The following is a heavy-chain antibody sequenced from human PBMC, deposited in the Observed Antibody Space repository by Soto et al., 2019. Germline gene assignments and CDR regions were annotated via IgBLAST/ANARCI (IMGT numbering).Heavy chain of an antibody. CDR1: GFTFTSSA. CDR2: IVVGSGNT. CDR3: ARDWLEVAAAGNTPTYYYYGMDV. D-gene: IGHD6-13*01. Sequence: ASVKGSCKASGFTFTSSAVQWVRQARGQRLEWIGWIVVGSGNTNYAQKFQERVTITRDMSTSTAYMELSSVTAADTAVYYCARDWLEVAAAGNTPTYYYYGMDVSGQGTTVTVSS. J-gene: IGHJ6*02. V-gene: IGHV1-58*01.